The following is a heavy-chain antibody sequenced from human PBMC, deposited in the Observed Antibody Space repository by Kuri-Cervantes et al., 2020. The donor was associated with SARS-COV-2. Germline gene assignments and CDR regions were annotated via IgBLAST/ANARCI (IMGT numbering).Heavy chain of an antibody. CDR2: ISYDGSNK. V-gene: IGHV3-30-3*01. CDR1: GFTFSSYE. J-gene: IGHJ6*02. D-gene: IGHD5-18*01. Sequence: GGSLRLSCAASGFTFSSYEMNWVRQAPGKGLEWVAVISYDGSNKYYADSVKGRFTISRDNSKNTLYLQMNSLRAEDTAVYYCARDSGSWIQLYYGMDVWGQGTTVTVSS. CDR3: ARDSGSWIQLYYGMDV.